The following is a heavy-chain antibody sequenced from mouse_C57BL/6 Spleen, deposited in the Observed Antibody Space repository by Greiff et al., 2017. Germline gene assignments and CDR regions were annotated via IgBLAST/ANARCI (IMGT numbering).Heavy chain of an antibody. Sequence: EVQVVESGGDLVKPGGSLKLSCAASGFTFSSYGMSWVRQTPDKRLEWVATISSGGSYTYYPDSVKGRFTISRDTAKNTLYLQMSSLQSEDTAMYYCARGEFAYWGQGTLVTVSA. V-gene: IGHV5-6*01. CDR3: ARGEFAY. CDR2: ISSGGSYT. CDR1: GFTFSSYG. J-gene: IGHJ3*01.